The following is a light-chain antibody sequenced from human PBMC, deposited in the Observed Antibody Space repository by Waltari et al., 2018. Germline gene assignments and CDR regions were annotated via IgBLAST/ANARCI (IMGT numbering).Light chain of an antibody. V-gene: IGLV2-14*03. CDR2: DVN. Sequence: QSALTQPGSVSGSPGQSITISCTGTSSDVGAYGYVSWYQQKPDKAPKLLIFDVNKRALGVSNRSSGSKSGNTASLTISGLQAEDESDYYCCSFTARGTWIFGGGTRLTVV. J-gene: IGLJ2*01. CDR3: CSFTARGTWI. CDR1: SSDVGAYGY.